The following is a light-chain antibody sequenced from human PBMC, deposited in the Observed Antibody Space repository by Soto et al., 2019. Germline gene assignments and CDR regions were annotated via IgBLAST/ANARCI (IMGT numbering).Light chain of an antibody. J-gene: IGKJ4*01. CDR3: QQRNYWLS. Sequence: EIVLTQSPATLSLSQGQRATLSCRASHSVGTNLMWYQQKPGQPPRLLISYASNRATGIPGRFSGGGSGTDFTLTISSLEPEDFAVYYCQQRNYWLSFGGGTKVDIK. V-gene: IGKV3-11*01. CDR1: HSVGTN. CDR2: YAS.